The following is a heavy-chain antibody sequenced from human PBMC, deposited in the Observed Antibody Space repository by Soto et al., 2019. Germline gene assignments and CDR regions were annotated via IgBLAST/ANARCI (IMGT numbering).Heavy chain of an antibody. V-gene: IGHV4-59*01. CDR1: GGSISSYY. D-gene: IGHD6-13*01. Sequence: SETLSLTFTVCGGSISSYYWSWIRQPPGKGLEWIGYIYYSGSTNHNPSLKSRVTISVDTSKNQFSLKLSSVTAADTAVYYCARDRAAGVDYWGQGTLVTVSS. J-gene: IGHJ4*02. CDR3: ARDRAAGVDY. CDR2: IYYSGST.